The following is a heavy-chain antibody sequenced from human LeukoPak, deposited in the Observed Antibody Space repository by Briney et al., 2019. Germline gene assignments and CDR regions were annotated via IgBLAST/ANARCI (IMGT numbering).Heavy chain of an antibody. CDR3: ARDYGDYRMYYFDY. V-gene: IGHV1-2*02. CDR2: INPNSGGT. J-gene: IGHJ4*02. Sequence: ASVKVSCKASGYTFTGYYMHWVRQAPGQGLEWMGWINPNSGGTNYAQKFQGRVTMTRDTSISTAYMELSRLRSDDTAVYYCARDYGDYRMYYFDYWGQGTLVTVSS. D-gene: IGHD4-17*01. CDR1: GYTFTGYY.